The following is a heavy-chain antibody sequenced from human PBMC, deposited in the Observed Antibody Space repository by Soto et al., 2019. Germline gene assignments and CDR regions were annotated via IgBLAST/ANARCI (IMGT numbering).Heavy chain of an antibody. Sequence: QVQLQESGPGLVKPSGTLSLTCAVSGGSISSSYWWSWVRQPPGKGLEWIGEIYHSGSTNYNTSLRRRXXISVDKSKNQFSLKVTSVTAADTAVYYCARVSGSYYYGMDVWGQGTTVTVSS. V-gene: IGHV4-4*02. CDR2: IYHSGST. CDR1: GGSISSSYW. J-gene: IGHJ6*02. CDR3: ARVSGSYYYGMDV.